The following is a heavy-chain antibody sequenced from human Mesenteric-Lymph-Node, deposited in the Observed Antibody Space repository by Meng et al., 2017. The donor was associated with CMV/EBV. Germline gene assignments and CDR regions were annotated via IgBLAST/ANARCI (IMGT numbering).Heavy chain of an antibody. CDR2: ISGYNDNA. V-gene: IGHV1-18*01. CDR1: GYSFYNFG. J-gene: IGHJ4*02. D-gene: IGHD3-16*02. CDR3: ARAALPAVIWDY. Sequence: ASVKVSCKPSGYSFYNFGISWVRQAPGQGLEWLGWISGYNDNAHYPQKVQGRVTLTTDTSTGTTYMELRSLSSGDTAVYYCARAALPAVIWDYWGQGTLVTVSS.